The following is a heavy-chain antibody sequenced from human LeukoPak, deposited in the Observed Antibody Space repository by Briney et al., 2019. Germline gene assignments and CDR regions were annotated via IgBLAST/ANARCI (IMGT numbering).Heavy chain of an antibody. Sequence: GGSLRLSCAASGFTFSSYWMSWVRQAPGKGLEWVANIKQDGSEKYYVDSVKGRFTISRDNAKNSLYLKMNSLRAEDTAVYYCAREAGTGYFDYWGQGTLVTVSS. V-gene: IGHV3-7*03. CDR2: IKQDGSEK. CDR3: AREAGTGYFDY. CDR1: GFTFSSYW. D-gene: IGHD6-19*01. J-gene: IGHJ4*02.